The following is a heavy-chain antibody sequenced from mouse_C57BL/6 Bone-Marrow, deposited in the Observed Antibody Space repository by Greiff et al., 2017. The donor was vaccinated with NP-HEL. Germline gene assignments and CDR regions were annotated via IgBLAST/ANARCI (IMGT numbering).Heavy chain of an antibody. Sequence: EVQLVESGGGLVQPKGSLKLSCAASGFTFNTYAMHWVRQAPGKGLEWVARIRSKSSNYATYYADSVKDRFTISRDDSQSMLYLQMDNLKTEDAAMYYCGGDGGLGRGAWFAYWGQGTLVTVSA. J-gene: IGHJ3*01. CDR1: GFTFNTYA. CDR3: GGDGGLGRGAWFAY. CDR2: IRSKSSNYAT. V-gene: IGHV10-3*01. D-gene: IGHD2-4*01.